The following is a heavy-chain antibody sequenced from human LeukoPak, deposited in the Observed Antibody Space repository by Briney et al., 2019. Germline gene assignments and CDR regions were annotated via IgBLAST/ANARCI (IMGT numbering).Heavy chain of an antibody. V-gene: IGHV4-39*07. CDR2: IYYSGST. J-gene: IGHJ3*02. CDR3: AVPAGRLGGGSDAFDI. CDR1: GDSISTYY. Sequence: SETLSLTCTVSGDSISTYYWSWIRQPPGKGLEWIGSIYYSGSTYYNPSLKSRVTISVDTSKNQFSLKLSSVTAADTAVYYCAVPAGRLGGGSDAFDIWGQGTRVTVSS. D-gene: IGHD2-2*01.